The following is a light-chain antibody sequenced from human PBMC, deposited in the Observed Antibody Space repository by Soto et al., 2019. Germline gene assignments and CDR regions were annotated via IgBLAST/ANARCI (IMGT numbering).Light chain of an antibody. V-gene: IGKV3-15*01. CDR1: QSVSSN. CDR2: AAS. CDR3: QQYNNSPRT. Sequence: EIVMTQSPATLSASLGERATLSCRASQSVSSNLAWYQQKPGEAPRLLIYAASTMATGIPARFSGSGSGTEFTLTISSLQPEDFAVYYCQQYNNSPRTFGQGTKVEIK. J-gene: IGKJ1*01.